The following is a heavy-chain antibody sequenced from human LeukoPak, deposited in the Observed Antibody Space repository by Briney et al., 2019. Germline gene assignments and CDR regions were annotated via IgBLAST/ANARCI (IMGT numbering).Heavy chain of an antibody. V-gene: IGHV4-59*08. CDR2: IYYSGST. CDR3: ARHPASSGYYGC. CDR1: GGSISSYY. D-gene: IGHD3-22*01. J-gene: IGHJ4*02. Sequence: PSETLSLTCTVSGGSISSYYWSWIRQPPGKGLEWIGYIYYSGSTNYNPSLKSRVTISVDTSKNQFSLKLSSVTAADTAVYYCARHPASSGYYGCWGQGTLVTV.